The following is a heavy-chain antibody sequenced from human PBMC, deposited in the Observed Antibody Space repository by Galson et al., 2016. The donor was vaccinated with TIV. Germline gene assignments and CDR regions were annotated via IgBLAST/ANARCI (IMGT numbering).Heavy chain of an antibody. CDR1: GYPFTNYD. CDR2: MSPNSGYT. CDR3: ARGVTEGVDY. Sequence: SVKVSCKASGYPFTNYDINWVRQASGQGLGWIGWMSPNSGYTFYAENFLGRVTMTMDPSISTVYMELSSLRSDDTAVYYCARGVTEGVDYWGQGTLVPVSS. J-gene: IGHJ4*02. V-gene: IGHV1-8*01. D-gene: IGHD4-23*01.